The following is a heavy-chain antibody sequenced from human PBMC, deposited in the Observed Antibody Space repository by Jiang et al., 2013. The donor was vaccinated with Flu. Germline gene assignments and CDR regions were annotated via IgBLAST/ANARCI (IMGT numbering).Heavy chain of an antibody. CDR3: ASASGGYRVDVFDF. Sequence: SQTLSLTCTISGDSVSSSSAAWNWIRQSPSRGLEWLGRTYYRSTWYNEYPVSVKGRITTNPDTPKNQFSLHLDSVTPEDTAVYYCASASGGYRVDVFDFWGQGTMVIVSS. D-gene: IGHD3-16*01. V-gene: IGHV6-1*01. J-gene: IGHJ3*01. CDR2: TYYRSTWYN. CDR1: GDSVSSSSAA.